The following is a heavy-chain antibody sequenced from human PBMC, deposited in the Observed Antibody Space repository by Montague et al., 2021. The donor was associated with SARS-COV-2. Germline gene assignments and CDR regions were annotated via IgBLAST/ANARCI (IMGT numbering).Heavy chain of an antibody. D-gene: IGHD4-23*01. CDR3: ARTTVVTPYYYYAMDV. Sequence: SETLSLTCTVSDDSINNKTYFWDWIRQPPGKGLEWIGSIHYRESTHYNPSLKSRLTISVDTSRNQFSLKLSSVTAADTAVYFCARTTVVTPYYYYAMDVWGQGTTVTVSS. J-gene: IGHJ6*02. V-gene: IGHV4-39*01. CDR1: DDSINNKTYF. CDR2: IHYREST.